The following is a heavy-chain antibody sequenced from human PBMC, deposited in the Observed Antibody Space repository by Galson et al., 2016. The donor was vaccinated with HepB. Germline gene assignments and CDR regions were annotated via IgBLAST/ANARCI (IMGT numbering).Heavy chain of an antibody. D-gene: IGHD3-10*01. CDR3: ALYGSGSYSDTFDY. CDR1: GDSISSGGYY. J-gene: IGHJ4*02. Sequence: TCTVSGDSISSGGYYWSWLRQQPGKGLEWIGFIYYNGTTYYNPSLKSRLTISVDASKNHFSLKLSSVTAADTAIYYCALYGSGSYSDTFDYWGQGTLVTVSS. V-gene: IGHV4-31*03. CDR2: IYYNGTT.